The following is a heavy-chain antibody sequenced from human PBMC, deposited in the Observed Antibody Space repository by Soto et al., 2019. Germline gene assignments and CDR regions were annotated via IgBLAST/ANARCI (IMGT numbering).Heavy chain of an antibody. D-gene: IGHD3-10*01. CDR3: ARPVDGFFYVFEY. J-gene: IGHJ4*02. CDR2: IYHSGST. V-gene: IGHV4-30-2*01. Sequence: SETLSLTCAVSGGSISSGGYSWSWIRQPPGKGLEWIGYIYHSGSTYYNPSLKSRVTISVDRSKNQFSLKASDTAIYYCARPVDGFFYVFEYWGQGTPVTVPS. CDR1: GGSISSGGYS.